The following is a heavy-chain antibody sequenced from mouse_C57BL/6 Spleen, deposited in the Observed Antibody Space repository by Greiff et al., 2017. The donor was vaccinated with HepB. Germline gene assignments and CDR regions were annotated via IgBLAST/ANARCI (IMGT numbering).Heavy chain of an antibody. V-gene: IGHV1-80*01. D-gene: IGHD1-1*01. J-gene: IGHJ2*01. CDR2: IYPGDGDT. CDR1: GYAFSSYW. Sequence: VQLQQSGAELVKPGASVKISCKASGYAFSSYWMNWVKQRPGKGLEWIGQIYPGDGDTNYNGKFKGKATLTADKSSSTSYMQLSSLTSEDSAVYFCARVGTTVVESPYYFDYWGQGTTLTVSS. CDR3: ARVGTTVVESPYYFDY.